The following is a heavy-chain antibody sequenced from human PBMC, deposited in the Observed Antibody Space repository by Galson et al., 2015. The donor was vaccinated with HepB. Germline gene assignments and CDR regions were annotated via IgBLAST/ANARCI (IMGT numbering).Heavy chain of an antibody. Sequence: SLRLSCAASGFTFSSYAMHWVRQAPGKGLEWVAVISYDGSNKYYADSVKGRFTISRDNSKNTLYLQMNSLRAEDTAVYYYARDKYYYDSSGYPLYWGQGTLVTVSS. CDR2: ISYDGSNK. D-gene: IGHD3-22*01. CDR1: GFTFSSYA. V-gene: IGHV3-30*04. J-gene: IGHJ4*02. CDR3: ARDKYYYDSSGYPLY.